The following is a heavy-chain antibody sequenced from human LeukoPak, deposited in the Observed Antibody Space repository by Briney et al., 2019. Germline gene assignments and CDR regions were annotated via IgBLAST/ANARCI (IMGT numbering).Heavy chain of an antibody. J-gene: IGHJ4*02. CDR3: AKFEGATIPGWFNDY. D-gene: IGHD6-19*01. V-gene: IGHV3-23*05. Sequence: GGSLRLSCAASEFIFSDYAMGWVRQAPGKGLEWVSTIDKTTYPTFYADSVKGRFTVSRDNSKNTLYLQMNSLRTEDTAVYFCAKFEGATIPGWFNDYWGQGILVTVSS. CDR2: IDKTTYPT. CDR1: EFIFSDYA.